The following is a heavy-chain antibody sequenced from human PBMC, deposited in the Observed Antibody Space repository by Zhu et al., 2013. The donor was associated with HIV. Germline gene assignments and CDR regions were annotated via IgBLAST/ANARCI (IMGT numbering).Heavy chain of an antibody. D-gene: IGHD3-22*01. CDR3: ARDLRLTAFNYADGRNYYYAFDI. J-gene: IGHJ3*02. V-gene: IGHV1-18*01. Sequence: QGQLVQSGTEVKQPGASVKVSCKASGYDFSSSGIIWVRQAPGQGLEWMGWVRPYDGDTNYAQRFQGEVFMTTDTPTATVYMELRNLRLDDTAVYFCARDLRLTAFNYADGRNYYYAFDIWGQGTMVTVSP. CDR2: VRPYDGDT. CDR1: GYDFSSSG.